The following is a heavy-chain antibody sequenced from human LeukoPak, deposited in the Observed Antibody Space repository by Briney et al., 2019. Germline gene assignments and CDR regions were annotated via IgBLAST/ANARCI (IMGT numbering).Heavy chain of an antibody. CDR1: GFTFSIYR. Sequence: GGPLRLPCAASGFTFSIYRMHWVRQSPGKGREWVAVIWYDGSNKYYADSVKGRFTISRDNSKNTLYLQMDSLRAEDTAVYYCARDRGSGYYMSNDYWGQGTLVTVSS. D-gene: IGHD3-22*01. J-gene: IGHJ4*02. CDR3: ARDRGSGYYMSNDY. V-gene: IGHV3-33*01. CDR2: IWYDGSNK.